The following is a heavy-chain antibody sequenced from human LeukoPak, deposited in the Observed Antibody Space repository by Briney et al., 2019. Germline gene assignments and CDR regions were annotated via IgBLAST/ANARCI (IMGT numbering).Heavy chain of an antibody. CDR1: GFTVSSNY. V-gene: IGHV3-53*01. CDR3: AREGPAMVRWYFDL. Sequence: GGSLRLSCAASGFTVSSNYMSWVRQAPGKGLEWVSVIYSGGSTYYADSVKGRFTISRDNSKNTLYLQMNSLRAEDTAVYYCAREGPAMVRWYFDLWGRGTLVTASS. CDR2: IYSGGST. J-gene: IGHJ2*01. D-gene: IGHD5-18*01.